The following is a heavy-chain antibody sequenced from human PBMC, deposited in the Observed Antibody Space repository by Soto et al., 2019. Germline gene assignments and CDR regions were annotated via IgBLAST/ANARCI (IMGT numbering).Heavy chain of an antibody. Sequence: KPSETLSLTCTVSGGSISTGDYYWSWIRQPPGKGLEWIGYIYYSGSTYYNPSLKSRVTISVDTSKNQFSLKVSSVTAADTAVYYCARVLDTAMGPDWFDPWGQGTLVTVSS. CDR3: ARVLDTAMGPDWFDP. D-gene: IGHD5-18*01. V-gene: IGHV4-30-4*01. CDR1: GGSISTGDYY. J-gene: IGHJ5*02. CDR2: IYYSGST.